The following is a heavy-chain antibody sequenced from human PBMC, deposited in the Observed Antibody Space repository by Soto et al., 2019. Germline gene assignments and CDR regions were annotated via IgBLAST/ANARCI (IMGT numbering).Heavy chain of an antibody. Sequence: RKGLEWVGRIKSKTDGGTTDFAAPVKGRFTISRDDSKNTVYLQMNSLKTEDTAVYFFHTELGGHNLYTHAAFRGQGTLVTVS. D-gene: IGHD3-3*02. CDR3: HTELGGHNLYTHAAF. J-gene: IGHJ4*02. CDR2: IKSKTDGGTT. V-gene: IGHV3-15*07.